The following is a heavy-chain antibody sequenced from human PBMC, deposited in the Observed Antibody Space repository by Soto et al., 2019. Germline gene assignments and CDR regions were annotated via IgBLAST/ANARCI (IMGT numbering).Heavy chain of an antibody. CDR1: GYTFTSYA. Sequence: ASVKVSCKASGYTFTSYAMHWVRQAPGQRLEWMGWINAGNGNTKYSQKFQGRVTITRDTSASTAYMELSSLRSEDTAVYYCARGFLGFEYSSSSYYYYYGMDVWGQGTTVTVSS. CDR2: INAGNGNT. V-gene: IGHV1-3*01. D-gene: IGHD6-6*01. CDR3: ARGFLGFEYSSSSYYYYYGMDV. J-gene: IGHJ6*02.